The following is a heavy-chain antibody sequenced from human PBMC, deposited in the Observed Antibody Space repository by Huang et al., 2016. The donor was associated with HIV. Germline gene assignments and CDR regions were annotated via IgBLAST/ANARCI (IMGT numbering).Heavy chain of an antibody. Sequence: QVQMVQSGAEVKKPGSSVKVSCKASGGTFSSNAITWVRQAPGPGSEWMGRNIPTFGTARYAQKFQGRVTITADESTSTAYMQLSSLRSEDTAVYYCAREFYYDSTGYYFDYWGQGTLVTVSS. V-gene: IGHV1-69*18. CDR1: GGTFSSNA. CDR2: NIPTFGTA. J-gene: IGHJ4*02. D-gene: IGHD3-22*01. CDR3: AREFYYDSTGYYFDY.